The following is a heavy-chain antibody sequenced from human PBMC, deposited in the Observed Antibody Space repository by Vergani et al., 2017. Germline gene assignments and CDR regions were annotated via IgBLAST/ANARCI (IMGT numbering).Heavy chain of an antibody. V-gene: IGHV4-34*01. D-gene: IGHD4-11*01. CDR1: GGSFTSYH. J-gene: IGHJ6*03. CDR3: VRGNTETNGHLYYSYYMDV. CDR2: IDHTGRP. Sequence: QVQLQQWGGGLLKPSETLSLTCVVNGGSFTSYHWTWIRQSPGEGLEWVGNIDHTGRPDYNPSVKSRLTMSVDKSQNQLSLTLNSVTATDTAIYFCVRGNTETNGHLYYSYYMDVWGQGTAVTVS.